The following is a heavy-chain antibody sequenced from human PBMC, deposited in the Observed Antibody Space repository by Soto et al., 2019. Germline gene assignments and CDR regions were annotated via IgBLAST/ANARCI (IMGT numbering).Heavy chain of an antibody. V-gene: IGHV3-23*01. Sequence: EVQLLESGGGLVQPGGSLRLSCAASGFPVSSYAMSWVRQAPGKGLEWVSVISGSGSTYSADSVKGRFTISRDSSKNTVYLQMNSLRAEDTAVYYCAKALRFTFTTGYYMDVWGRGTTVTVSS. CDR2: ISGSGST. CDR1: GFPVSSYA. CDR3: AKALRFTFTTGYYMDV. J-gene: IGHJ6*03. D-gene: IGHD3-16*01.